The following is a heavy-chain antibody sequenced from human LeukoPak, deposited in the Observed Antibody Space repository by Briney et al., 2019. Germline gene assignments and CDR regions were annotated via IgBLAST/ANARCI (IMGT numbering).Heavy chain of an antibody. CDR1: GYTFTSYD. V-gene: IGHV1-8*01. CDR3: ARGLRRYCSGGSCYSISGY. Sequence: VASVKVSCKASGYTFTSYDINGVGQAPGQGVEWMGWMNTKRGNKAYAKKLQGRVTMNRKTSIRTAYMELSSLRSEDTAVYYCARGLRRYCSGGSCYSISGYWGQGTLVTVSS. CDR2: MNTKRGNK. D-gene: IGHD2-15*01. J-gene: IGHJ4*02.